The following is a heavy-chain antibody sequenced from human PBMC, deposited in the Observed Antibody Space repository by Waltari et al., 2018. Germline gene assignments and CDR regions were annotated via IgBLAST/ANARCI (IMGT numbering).Heavy chain of an antibody. CDR1: GRSISSYY. V-gene: IGHV4-4*07. D-gene: IGHD6-13*01. CDR2: IDTSGST. Sequence: QVQLQESGPGLVKPSETLSLTCTVSGRSISSYYRSWIRQPAWKGLEWIGRIDTSGSTNYNPSLKSRVTRSVDKSKNQFSLKLISVTAADTAVYYCAREAQQLVFWFDPWGQGTLVTVSS. J-gene: IGHJ5*02. CDR3: AREAQQLVFWFDP.